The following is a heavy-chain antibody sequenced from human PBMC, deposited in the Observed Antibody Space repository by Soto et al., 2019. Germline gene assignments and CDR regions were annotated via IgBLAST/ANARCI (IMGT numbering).Heavy chain of an antibody. CDR1: GVPISTDYYY. V-gene: IGHV4-30-4*01. J-gene: IGHJ4*02. CDR2: IYYSGST. Sequence: SETLSLTGTVSGVPISTDYYYWTWIRQPPGKGLEWIGYIYYSGSTYYNWSLKSRVTISIDTSKNQFSLNLRSVTAAEKAVYYCASGKGVDGSQYLDNCGQGTLVTVSS. CDR3: ASGKGVDGSQYLDN. D-gene: IGHD1-26*01.